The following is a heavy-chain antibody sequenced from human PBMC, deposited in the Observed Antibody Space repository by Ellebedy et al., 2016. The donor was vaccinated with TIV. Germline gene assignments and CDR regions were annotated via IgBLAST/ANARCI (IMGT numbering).Heavy chain of an antibody. Sequence: SETLSLXXIVSGASVRTYYWSWIRQTPGKGLEWIGYIHHSGSSNYNPSLKSRVTMSIDMSKNQVSLKVTSMTAADTGMYFCARHRPGFDPWGQGSLVTVSS. CDR1: GASVRTYY. V-gene: IGHV4-59*08. CDR2: IHHSGSS. J-gene: IGHJ5*02. CDR3: ARHRPGFDP.